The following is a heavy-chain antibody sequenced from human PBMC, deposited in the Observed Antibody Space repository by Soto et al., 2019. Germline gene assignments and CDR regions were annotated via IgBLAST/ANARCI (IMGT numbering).Heavy chain of an antibody. CDR3: ARGRYCLTGRCFPNWFDS. CDR1: GDSISTFDYF. D-gene: IGHD2-15*01. Sequence: SETLSLTCSVSGDSISTFDYFWAWVRHRPGQALEYIGYIYKSATTYYNPSFESRVAISLDTSKSQFSLNVTSVTAADTAVYFCARGRYCLTGRCFPNWFDSWGQGTLVTVSS. J-gene: IGHJ5*01. CDR2: IYKSATT. V-gene: IGHV4-30-4*01.